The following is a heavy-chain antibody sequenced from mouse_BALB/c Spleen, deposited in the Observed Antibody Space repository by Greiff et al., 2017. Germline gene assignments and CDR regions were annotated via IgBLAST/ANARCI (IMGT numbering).Heavy chain of an antibody. Sequence: QVQLQQSGAELMKPGASVKISCKATGYTFSSYWIEWVKQRPGHGLEWIGEFLPGSGSTNYNEKFKGKATFTAYTSSNTDYMQLSSLTSEDSAVYYCARNNSDFDYWGQGTTLTVSA. J-gene: IGHJ2*01. CDR2: FLPGSGST. CDR3: ARNNSDFDY. CDR1: GYTFSSYW. V-gene: IGHV1-9*01. D-gene: IGHD1-3*01.